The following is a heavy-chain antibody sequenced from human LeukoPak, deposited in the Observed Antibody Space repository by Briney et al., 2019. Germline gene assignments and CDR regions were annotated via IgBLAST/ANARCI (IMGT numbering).Heavy chain of an antibody. D-gene: IGHD5/OR15-5a*01. J-gene: IGHJ4*02. V-gene: IGHV3-33*01. CDR3: AREGSTYNYFDY. CDR2: IWYDASNR. CDR1: GFTFSSYG. Sequence: PGGSLRLSCAASGFTFSSYGMHWVRQAPGKGLEWVAVIWYDASNRYYADSVKGRFTIPRDNAKNSLSLQMNSLRAEDTAVYYCAREGSTYNYFDYWGQGTLVTVSS.